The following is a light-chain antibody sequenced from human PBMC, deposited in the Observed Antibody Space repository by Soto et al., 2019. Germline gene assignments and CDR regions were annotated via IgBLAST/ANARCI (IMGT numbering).Light chain of an antibody. V-gene: IGKV1-33*01. Sequence: DIQMTPSPSSLSASLGDRVTITCQASQAISKYLHWYHQRPGKAPILVIYDASNLEAGAPSRFSGGGSGTSFTLTISSLQPEDIGTYFCQQYNNLPYTFGQGTKLDIK. J-gene: IGKJ2*01. CDR3: QQYNNLPYT. CDR1: QAISKY. CDR2: DAS.